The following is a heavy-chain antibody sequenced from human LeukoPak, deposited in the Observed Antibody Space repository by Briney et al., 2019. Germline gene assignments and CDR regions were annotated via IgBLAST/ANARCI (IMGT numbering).Heavy chain of an antibody. Sequence: PGRSLRLSCAASGFTFSSYGMHWVRQAPGKGLEWVAVISYDGSNKYYADSVKGRFTISRDNSKNTLYLQMNSLRAEDTAVYYCASDSYSPEYFQHWGQGTLVTVSS. D-gene: IGHD2-15*01. J-gene: IGHJ1*01. CDR3: ASDSYSPEYFQH. V-gene: IGHV3-30*03. CDR2: ISYDGSNK. CDR1: GFTFSSYG.